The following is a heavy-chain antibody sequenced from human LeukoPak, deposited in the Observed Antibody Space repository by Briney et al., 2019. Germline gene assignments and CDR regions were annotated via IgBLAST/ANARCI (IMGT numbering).Heavy chain of an antibody. D-gene: IGHD3-22*01. CDR3: ARDYSDSSGSYYLPDY. CDR1: GFTFSSYA. Sequence: GGSLRLSCAASGFTFSSYAMHWVRQAPGKGLEWVAVISYDGSNKYYADSVKGRFTISRDNAKNSLYLQMNSLRAEDTAVYYCARDYSDSSGSYYLPDYWGQGTLVTVSS. J-gene: IGHJ4*02. CDR2: ISYDGSNK. V-gene: IGHV3-30-3*01.